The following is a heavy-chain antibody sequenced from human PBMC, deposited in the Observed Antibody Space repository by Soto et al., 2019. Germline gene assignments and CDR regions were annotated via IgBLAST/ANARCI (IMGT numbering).Heavy chain of an antibody. J-gene: IGHJ6*02. V-gene: IGHV3-30*03. CDR3: AALRVHKVATLAMGYYYGIDV. Sequence: GGSLRLSCAASGFTFNSHGMHWVRQAPGKGLEWVAVISFDGSNKYYGDSVKGRLTVSRDNSMNTLYLQMNSLRSEDTAVYYCAALRVHKVATLAMGYYYGIDVWGQGTTVTVSS. CDR1: GFTFNSHG. D-gene: IGHD5-12*01. CDR2: ISFDGSNK.